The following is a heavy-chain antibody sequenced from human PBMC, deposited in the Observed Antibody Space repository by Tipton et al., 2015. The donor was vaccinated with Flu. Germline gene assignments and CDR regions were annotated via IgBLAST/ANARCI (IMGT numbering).Heavy chain of an antibody. Sequence: SLRLSCAASGFTFEDYAMHWVRQAPGKGLEWVSGIRWNSGSIGYVDSVKGRFTISRDNAKNSLYLQMNSLRVEDTALYYCAKGKGGAYGMDVWGQGTTVTVS. CDR2: IRWNSGSI. D-gene: IGHD3-16*01. J-gene: IGHJ6*02. V-gene: IGHV3-9*01. CDR1: GFTFEDYA. CDR3: AKGKGGAYGMDV.